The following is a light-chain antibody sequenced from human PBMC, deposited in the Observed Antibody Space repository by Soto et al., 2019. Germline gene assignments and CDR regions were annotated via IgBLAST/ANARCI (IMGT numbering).Light chain of an antibody. V-gene: IGLV2-14*03. CDR1: SSDVGGYNY. Sequence: QSALTQPASVSGSPGQSITISCTGTSSDVGGYNYVSWYQHHPGKAPKLMIYVVSNRPSGVSNRFSGPKSGNAASLTISGLQPEDEADYYCSSYTTSNTRQIVFGTGTKVTVL. CDR3: SSYTTSNTRQIV. J-gene: IGLJ1*01. CDR2: VVS.